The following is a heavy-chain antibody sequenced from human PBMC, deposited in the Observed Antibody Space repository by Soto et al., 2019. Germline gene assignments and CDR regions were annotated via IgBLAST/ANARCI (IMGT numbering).Heavy chain of an antibody. CDR1: GGSISSGDYY. CDR2: IYYSGST. Sequence: SETLSLTCTVSGGSISSGDYYWSWIRQPPGKGLEWIGYIYYSGSTYYNPSLKSRVTISVDTSKNQFSLKLSSVTAADTAVYYCAIGYLGYCSGGSCAAGWFDPWGQGTLVTVSS. D-gene: IGHD2-15*01. CDR3: AIGYLGYCSGGSCAAGWFDP. V-gene: IGHV4-30-4*01. J-gene: IGHJ5*02.